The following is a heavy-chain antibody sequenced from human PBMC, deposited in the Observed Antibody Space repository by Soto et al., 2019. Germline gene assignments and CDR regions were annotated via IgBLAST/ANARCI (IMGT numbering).Heavy chain of an antibody. Sequence: QLQLQESGPGLVKPSETLSLTCTVSNGSISSAIYYGGWIRQPPGKGLEWIGSIYHSGSTYYNPSLQGRVTISVDTSKNQFSLKLSSVTAADTAVYFCAGRSSLASVQVYFGEISNYNWFDPWGQGTLVTVSS. CDR3: AGRSSLASVQVYFGEISNYNWFDP. CDR2: IYHSGST. J-gene: IGHJ5*02. CDR1: NGSISSAIYY. D-gene: IGHD3-10*01. V-gene: IGHV4-39*01.